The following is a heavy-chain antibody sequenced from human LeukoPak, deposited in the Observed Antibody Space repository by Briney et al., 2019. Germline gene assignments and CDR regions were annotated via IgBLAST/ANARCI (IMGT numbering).Heavy chain of an antibody. CDR3: ARRMYYYDSSGYSPPYYYYYYMDV. V-gene: IGHV5-51*01. CDR1: GYSFTSYW. D-gene: IGHD3-22*01. CDR2: IYPGDSDT. J-gene: IGHJ6*03. Sequence: GESLKISCKGSGYSFTSYWIGWVRQMPGKGLEWMGIIYPGDSDTRYSPSFQGQVTISTDKSISTAYLQWSSLKASDTAMYYCARRMYYYDSSGYSPPYYYYYYMDVWGKGTTVTVSS.